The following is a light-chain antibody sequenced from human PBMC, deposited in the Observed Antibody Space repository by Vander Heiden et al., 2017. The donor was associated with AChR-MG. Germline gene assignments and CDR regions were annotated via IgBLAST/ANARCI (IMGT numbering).Light chain of an antibody. CDR2: KAS. V-gene: IGKV1-5*03. Sequence: DMQMTQSPSTLSASVGDRVTITCRASQSISNWLAWYQQKPGKAPKLLIYKASSLESGVPSRFSGTGSGTEFTLTISSLQPDDFATYYCQKYDSYSLTFGGGTKVEIK. CDR3: QKYDSYSLT. CDR1: QSISNW. J-gene: IGKJ4*01.